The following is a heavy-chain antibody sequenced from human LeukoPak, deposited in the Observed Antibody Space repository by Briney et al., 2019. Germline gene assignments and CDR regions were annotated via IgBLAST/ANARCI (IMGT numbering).Heavy chain of an antibody. CDR1: GFSFGFNTYG. J-gene: IGHJ3*01. D-gene: IGHD1-1*01. Sequence: GGSLRLSCVASGFSFGFNTYGMQWVRQTPGKGLEWVAVIWYDGGIKYYGDAVKGRFTISRDNSKNTLYLQMNSLRAEDTAVYYCAGTIGTWAFDFWGQGTMVTVSS. CDR2: IWYDGGIK. V-gene: IGHV3-33*01. CDR3: AGTIGTWAFDF.